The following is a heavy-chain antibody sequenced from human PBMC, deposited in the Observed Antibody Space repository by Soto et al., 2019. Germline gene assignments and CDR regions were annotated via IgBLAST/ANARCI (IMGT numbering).Heavy chain of an antibody. V-gene: IGHV1-18*01. D-gene: IGHD6-6*01. CDR1: GYTFTSYG. J-gene: IGHJ4*02. CDR2: ISAYNGNT. CDR3: ARFIEYSSSSRFDY. Sequence: ASVKVSCKASGYTFTSYGISWVRQAPGQGLEWMGWISAYNGNTKYSQKFQGRVTITRDTSASTAYMELSSLRSEDTAVYYCARFIEYSSSSRFDYWGQGTLVTVSS.